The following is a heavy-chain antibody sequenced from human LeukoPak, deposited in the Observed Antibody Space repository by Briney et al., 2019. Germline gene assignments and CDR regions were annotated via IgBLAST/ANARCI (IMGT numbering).Heavy chain of an antibody. Sequence: GGSLRLSCAASGFTFSSYSMNWVRQAPGKGLEWVSSISSSSSYIYYADPVKGRFTISRDNAKNSLYLQMNSLRAEDTAVYYCARAGDDYGDYPPYYYYGMDVWGQGTTVTVSS. D-gene: IGHD4-17*01. J-gene: IGHJ6*02. V-gene: IGHV3-21*01. CDR2: ISSSSSYI. CDR3: ARAGDDYGDYPPYYYYGMDV. CDR1: GFTFSSYS.